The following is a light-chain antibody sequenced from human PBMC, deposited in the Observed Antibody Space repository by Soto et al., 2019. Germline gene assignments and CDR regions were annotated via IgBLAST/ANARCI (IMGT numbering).Light chain of an antibody. V-gene: IGKV1-39*01. CDR2: GAT. Sequence: DIQITQSPSSLSAYVGDRVTITCRASQSSRNYLNWYQQKPGKAPKLLIYGATSLLSGVPSRFSGSGSGTDFTLTISSLQPEDFATYFCQQTYRTPNTFGQGTKLEIK. J-gene: IGKJ2*01. CDR1: QSSRNY. CDR3: QQTYRTPNT.